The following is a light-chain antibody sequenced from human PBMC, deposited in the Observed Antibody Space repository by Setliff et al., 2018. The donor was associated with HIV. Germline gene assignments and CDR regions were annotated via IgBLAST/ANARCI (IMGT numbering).Light chain of an antibody. CDR3: SAWDGSLSGVV. J-gene: IGLJ2*01. CDR1: NFNIGRNT. V-gene: IGLV1-44*01. Sequence: QSALTQPPSASGTPGQRVTISCSGSNFNIGRNTVSWYQQRPGTAPKLLISATDQRPSGVPDRFSGSKSGTSASLAISGLQSDDEADYYCSAWDGSLSGVVFGGGTQLTVL. CDR2: ATD.